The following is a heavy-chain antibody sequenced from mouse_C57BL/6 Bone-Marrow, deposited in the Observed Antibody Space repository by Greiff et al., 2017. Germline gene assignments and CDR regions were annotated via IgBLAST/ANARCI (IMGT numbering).Heavy chain of an antibody. CDR2: IYPGSGST. V-gene: IGHV1-55*01. J-gene: IGHJ2*01. CDR3: ARWNGPYYFDF. Sequence: QVHVKQPGAELVKPGASVKMSCKASGYTFTSYWITWVKQRPGQGLEWIGDIYPGSGSTNNNEKFKSKATLTVDTSSSTAYMQLSSLTSEYSAVYYCARWNGPYYFDFWGQGTTLTVSS. D-gene: IGHD1-1*02. CDR1: GYTFTSYW.